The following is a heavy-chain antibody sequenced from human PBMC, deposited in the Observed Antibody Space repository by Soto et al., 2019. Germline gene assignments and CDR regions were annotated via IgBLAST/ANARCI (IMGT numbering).Heavy chain of an antibody. CDR3: ARDTAFINSGFFDA. V-gene: IGHV3-11*01. Sequence: PGGSLRLSCAASGFTFSDYYMNWIRQAPGKGLEWVSYISDSGSSIFYEDSVKGRFTISRDSARKSLYLHMSSLRVEDTAVYYCARDTAFINSGFFDAWGQGTPVTVSS. CDR2: ISDSGSSI. D-gene: IGHD3-22*01. CDR1: GFTFSDYY. J-gene: IGHJ5*02.